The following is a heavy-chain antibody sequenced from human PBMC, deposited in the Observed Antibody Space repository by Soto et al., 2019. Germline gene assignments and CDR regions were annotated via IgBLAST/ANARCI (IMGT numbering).Heavy chain of an antibody. V-gene: IGHV4-31*03. CDR2: XFYSDSF. J-gene: IGHJ4*02. CDR3: ARXPXTPPIFGVVRPYFFDF. D-gene: IGHD3-3*01. Sequence: QVQLQESGPGLVKSSQTLSLTCTVSGXSXXXXXXXXXXXXXXXXXXXXXXXXXFYSDSFYYTPSLKGRVVILADTSKNQFTLKLSSXTDADTAVYYCARXPXTPPIFGVVRPYFFDFWGQGTLVTVSS. CDR1: GXSXXXXXXX.